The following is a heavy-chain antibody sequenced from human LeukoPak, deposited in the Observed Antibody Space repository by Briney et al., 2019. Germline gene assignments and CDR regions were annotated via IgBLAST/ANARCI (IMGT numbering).Heavy chain of an antibody. D-gene: IGHD4-23*01. Sequence: AXXKVSXXASGYTFTSYGISWVRQAPGQGLEWMGWISAYNGNTNYAQKLQGRVTMTTDTSTSTAYMELRRLRDDDTAGYYCARDRGGPFDYWGQGTLVTVSS. J-gene: IGHJ4*02. CDR2: ISAYNGNT. CDR3: ARDRGGPFDY. CDR1: GYTFTSYG. V-gene: IGHV1-18*01.